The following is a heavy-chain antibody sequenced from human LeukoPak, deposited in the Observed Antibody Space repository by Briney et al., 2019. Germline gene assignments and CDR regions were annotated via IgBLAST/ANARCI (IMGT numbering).Heavy chain of an antibody. J-gene: IGHJ5*02. CDR2: IYYSGST. Sequence: SETLSLTSTVSAGSISSSSYYWGWIRQPPGKGLEWIGSIYYSGSTYYNPSLKSRVTISVDTSKNQFSLKLSSVTAADTAVYYCARERENLWFGEERWFDPWGQGTLVTVSS. CDR3: ARERENLWFGEERWFDP. V-gene: IGHV4-39*07. CDR1: AGSISSSSYY. D-gene: IGHD3-10*01.